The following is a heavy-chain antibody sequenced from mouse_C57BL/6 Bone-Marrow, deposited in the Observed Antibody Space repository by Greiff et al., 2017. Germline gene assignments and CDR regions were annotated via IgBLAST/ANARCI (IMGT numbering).Heavy chain of an antibody. D-gene: IGHD2-1*01. CDR3: AFLLWYPYYFDY. V-gene: IGHV1-87*01. J-gene: IGHJ2*01. Sequence: QVQLQQPGAELVMPGASVKLSCKASGYTFTSYWMHWVKQRPGQGLEWIGAIYPGNGDTSYNQKFKGKATLTADKSSSTAYMQLSSLTSEDSAVYYCAFLLWYPYYFDYGGQGTTLTVSS. CDR2: IYPGNGDT. CDR1: GYTFTSYW.